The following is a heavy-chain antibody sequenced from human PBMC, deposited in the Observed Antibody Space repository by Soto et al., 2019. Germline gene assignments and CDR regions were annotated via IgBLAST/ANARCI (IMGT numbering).Heavy chain of an antibody. Sequence: EVQLVETGGGLIQPGGSLRLSCAASGITVSTNYMSWVRQAPGKGLEWVSVIYSDGKTFYADSVKGRFTISRDNSQNTVVLQMQCQRAAEPAVYYCARGGGGGYYDSSGYMGVWGQGTLVTVSS. V-gene: IGHV3-53*02. CDR2: IYSDGKT. D-gene: IGHD3-22*01. CDR3: ARGGGGGYYDSSGYMGV. J-gene: IGHJ4*02. CDR1: GITVSTNY.